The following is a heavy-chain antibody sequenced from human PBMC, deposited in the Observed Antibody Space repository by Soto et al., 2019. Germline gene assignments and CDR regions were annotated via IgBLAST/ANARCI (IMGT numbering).Heavy chain of an antibody. CDR1: GGSISSYY. V-gene: IGHV4-59*01. Sequence: SETLSLTCTVSGGSISSYYWSWIRQPPGKGLEWIGYIYYSGSTNYNPSLKSRITISVDTSKNQFSLKLSSVTAADTAVYYCARRYGAGFDYWGQGTLVTVSS. CDR3: ARRYGAGFDY. CDR2: IYYSGST. D-gene: IGHD3-9*01. J-gene: IGHJ4*02.